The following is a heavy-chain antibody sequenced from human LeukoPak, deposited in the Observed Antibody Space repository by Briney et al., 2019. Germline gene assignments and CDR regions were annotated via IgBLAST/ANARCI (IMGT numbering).Heavy chain of an antibody. CDR1: GYTFTSYD. CDR3: ACRWFGYCSSTSCYAWFDP. Sequence: ASVKVSCKASGYTFTSYDINWVRQATGQGLEWMGWMNPNSGNTGYAQKFQGRVTMTRNTSISTAYMELSSLRSEDTAVYYGACRWFGYCSSTSCYAWFDPWGQGTLVTVSS. CDR2: MNPNSGNT. J-gene: IGHJ5*02. D-gene: IGHD2-2*03. V-gene: IGHV1-8*01.